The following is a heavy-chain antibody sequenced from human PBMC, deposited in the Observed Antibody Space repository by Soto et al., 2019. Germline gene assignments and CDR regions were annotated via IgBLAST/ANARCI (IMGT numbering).Heavy chain of an antibody. J-gene: IGHJ6*02. Sequence: QVQLVQSGAEVKKPGASVKVSCKASGYTFTSYYMHWVRQAPGQGLEWMGIINPSGGSTSYAQKFQGRVTMTRDTSTSTVYMELSSLRSEDTAVYYCARDRLWFGELLRSTMDVWGQGTTVTVSS. CDR3: ARDRLWFGELLRSTMDV. CDR2: INPSGGST. D-gene: IGHD3-10*01. CDR1: GYTFTSYY. V-gene: IGHV1-46*01.